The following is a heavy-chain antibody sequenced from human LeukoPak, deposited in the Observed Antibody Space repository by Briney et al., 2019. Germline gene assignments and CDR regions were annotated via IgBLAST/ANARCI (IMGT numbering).Heavy chain of an antibody. CDR1: GYSFTSYW. D-gene: IGHD3-10*01. CDR3: ARRYYGSSPGGYYYYMDV. Sequence: GESLKISCKGSGYSFTSYWIGWVRQMPGKGLEWMGIIYPGDSDTRYSPSFQGQVTISADKSISTAYLQWSSLKASDTAMYYCARRYYGSSPGGYYYYMDVWGKGTTVTVSS. J-gene: IGHJ6*03. V-gene: IGHV5-51*01. CDR2: IYPGDSDT.